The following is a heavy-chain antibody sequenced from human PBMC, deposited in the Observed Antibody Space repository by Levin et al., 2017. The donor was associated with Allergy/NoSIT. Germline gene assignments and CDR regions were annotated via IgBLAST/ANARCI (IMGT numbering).Heavy chain of an antibody. CDR3: ASVGYSGYDLGLFLDY. CDR2: INPNSGGT. D-gene: IGHD5-12*01. CDR1: GYTFTGYY. J-gene: IGHJ4*02. V-gene: IGHV1-2*06. Sequence: ASVKVSCKASGYTFTGYYMHWVRQAPGQGLEWMGRINPNSGGTNYAQKFQGRVTMTRDTSISTAYMELSRLRSDDTAVYYCASVGYSGYDLGLFLDYWGQGTLVTVSS.